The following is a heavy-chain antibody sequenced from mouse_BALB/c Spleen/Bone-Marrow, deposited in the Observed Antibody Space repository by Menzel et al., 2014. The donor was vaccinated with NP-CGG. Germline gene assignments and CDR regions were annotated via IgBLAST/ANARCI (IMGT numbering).Heavy chain of an antibody. CDR3: AREGWLLRFEY. D-gene: IGHD2-3*01. J-gene: IGHJ2*01. CDR2: INPYNDGT. Sequence: VQLQQSGPELIKPGASVKMSCKASGYTFTAYVMHWVKQKPGQGLEWIGYINPYNDGTNYNEKFKGKATLTSDKSSSTAYMVLSSLTSEDSAVYYCAREGWLLRFEYWGQGTPLTASS. CDR1: GYTFTAYV. V-gene: IGHV1-14*01.